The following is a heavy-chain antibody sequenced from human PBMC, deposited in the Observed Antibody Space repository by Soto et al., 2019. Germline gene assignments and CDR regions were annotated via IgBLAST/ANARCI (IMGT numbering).Heavy chain of an antibody. V-gene: IGHV3-15*07. D-gene: IGHD2-2*01. CDR3: TTGGPAIHCSSTSCYWYYYYGMDV. CDR1: GFTFSNAW. Sequence: GGSLRLSCAASGFTFSNAWRNWVRQAPGKGLEWVGRIKSKTDGGTTDYAAPVKGRFTISRDDSKNTLYLQMNSLKTEDTAVYYCTTGGPAIHCSSTSCYWYYYYGMDVWGQGTTVTVSS. J-gene: IGHJ6*02. CDR2: IKSKTDGGTT.